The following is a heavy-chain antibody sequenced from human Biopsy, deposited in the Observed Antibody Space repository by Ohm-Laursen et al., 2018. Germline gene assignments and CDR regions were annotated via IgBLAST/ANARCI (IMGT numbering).Heavy chain of an antibody. V-gene: IGHV4-59*12. J-gene: IGHJ6*02. D-gene: IGHD2-8*01. CDR1: DDSIRNFY. CDR2: ASYSGYT. CDR3: ERGMRYCTNAVCYKSGSGSYYRYYYGMDV. Sequence: SETLSLTCTVSDDSIRNFYWTWIRQPPGQGLEWIGHASYSGYTNYNPSLKSRVTISVDTSKNQFSLKLSSVTAADTAVYYCERGMRYCTNAVCYKSGSGSYYRYYYGMDVWGQGTTVTVSS.